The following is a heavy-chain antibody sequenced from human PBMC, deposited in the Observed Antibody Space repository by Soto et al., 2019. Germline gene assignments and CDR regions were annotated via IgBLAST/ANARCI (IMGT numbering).Heavy chain of an antibody. D-gene: IGHD2-15*01. V-gene: IGHV3-15*01. Sequence: EVQLVESGGGLVKPGGSLRLSCAASRFTFSNAWMSWVRQAPGKGLEWVGRIKSKTDGGTTDYAAPVKGRFSISRDDSKNTLYLQMNSLEIEDTAIYYCNTCSRGNCYGPVDAWGKGAAVTVSS. CDR3: NTCSRGNCYGPVDA. CDR1: RFTFSNAW. J-gene: IGHJ6*04. CDR2: IKSKTDGGTT.